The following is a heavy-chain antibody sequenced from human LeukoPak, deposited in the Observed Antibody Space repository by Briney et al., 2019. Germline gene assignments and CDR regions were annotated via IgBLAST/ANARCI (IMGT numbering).Heavy chain of an antibody. CDR3: ARDRGDRIRKSNWFDP. Sequence: SVKVSCKASGGTFSSYAISWVRQAPGQGLAWMGGIIPIFGTANYAQKFQGRVTITADESTSTAYMELSSLRSEDTAVYYCARDRGDRIRKSNWFDPWGQGTLVTVSS. J-gene: IGHJ5*02. CDR2: IIPIFGTA. V-gene: IGHV1-69*01. CDR1: GGTFSSYA.